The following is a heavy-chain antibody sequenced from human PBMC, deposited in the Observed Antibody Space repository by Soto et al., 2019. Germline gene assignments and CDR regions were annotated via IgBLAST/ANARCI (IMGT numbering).Heavy chain of an antibody. J-gene: IGHJ6*02. CDR1: GGTFSIHA. CDR3: ARDVPLNYYDGAYSYYAMDV. V-gene: IGHV1-69*13. Sequence: GASVKVSCKASGGTFSIHAISWVRQAPGQGLEWVGGIIPFFKATNYAQKFQGRVTITADDSTSTAYMDLYSLRSEDTAVYYCARDVPLNYYDGAYSYYAMDVWGQGTTVTVSS. D-gene: IGHD3-16*01. CDR2: IIPFFKAT.